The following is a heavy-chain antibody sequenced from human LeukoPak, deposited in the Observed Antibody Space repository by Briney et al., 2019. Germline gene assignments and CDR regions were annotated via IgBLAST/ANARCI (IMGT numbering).Heavy chain of an antibody. D-gene: IGHD3-22*01. Sequence: GGSLRPSCAASGFTFRSYWMSWVRQAPGKGLEWVANIKQDGGEKYYVDSVKGRFTISRDNAKNSLYLQMNSLRAEDMALYYCAKDRTETMSAFDIWGQGTMVTVSS. J-gene: IGHJ3*02. CDR3: AKDRTETMSAFDI. V-gene: IGHV3-7*03. CDR2: IKQDGGEK. CDR1: GFTFRSYW.